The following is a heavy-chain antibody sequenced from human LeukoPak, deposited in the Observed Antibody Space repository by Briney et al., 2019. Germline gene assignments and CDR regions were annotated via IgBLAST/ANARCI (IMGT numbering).Heavy chain of an antibody. CDR3: ARLTSSEDIVVVVADYFDY. V-gene: IGHV4-34*01. Sequence: SETLSLTCAVYGGSFSGYYWSWIRQPPGKGLEWIGSIYYSGSTYYNPSLKSRVTISVDTSKNQFSLKLSSVTAADTAVYYCARLTSSEDIVVVVADYFDYWGQGTLVTVSS. D-gene: IGHD2-15*01. CDR2: IYYSGST. J-gene: IGHJ4*02. CDR1: GGSFSGYY.